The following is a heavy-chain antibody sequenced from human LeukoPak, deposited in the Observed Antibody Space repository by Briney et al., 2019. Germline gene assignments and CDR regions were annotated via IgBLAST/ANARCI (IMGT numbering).Heavy chain of an antibody. CDR2: IIPIFGTA. CDR3: ARDYSSSWYLFYFDY. D-gene: IGHD6-13*01. J-gene: IGHJ4*02. Sequence: SVKVSCKASGGTFSSYAISWVRQAPGQGLEWMGGIIPIFGTANYAQKFQGRVTITADESTSTAYMELSSLRSEDTAVYYCARDYSSSWYLFYFDYWGQGTLVTVSS. CDR1: GGTFSSYA. V-gene: IGHV1-69*13.